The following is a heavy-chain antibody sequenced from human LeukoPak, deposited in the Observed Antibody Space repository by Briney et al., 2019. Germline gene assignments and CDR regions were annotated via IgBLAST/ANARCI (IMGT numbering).Heavy chain of an antibody. Sequence: PGGTLRLSCAASGFTFSSYGMSWVRQAPGKGLEWVSAISGSGGSTYYADSVKGRFTISRDNSKNTLYLQMNSLRAEDTALYYCARVGHYYGSGSYFGDIDYWGQGTLVTVS. CDR2: ISGSGGST. J-gene: IGHJ4*02. V-gene: IGHV3-23*01. D-gene: IGHD3-10*01. CDR1: GFTFSSYG. CDR3: ARVGHYYGSGSYFGDIDY.